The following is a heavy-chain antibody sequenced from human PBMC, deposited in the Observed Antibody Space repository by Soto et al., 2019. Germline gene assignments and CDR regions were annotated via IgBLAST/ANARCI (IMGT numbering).Heavy chain of an antibody. D-gene: IGHD3-22*01. J-gene: IGHJ4*02. CDR1: GYTFTSYG. Sequence: ASVKVSCKASGYTFTSYGINWVRPAPGRGLEWMGWLNPGNGNTKYSQQFQGRVIIDRDTSASTAYMELSSRRSEDTAVYYCARGGYFDSSNYLAYWGLGTLVTVSS. CDR2: LNPGNGNT. V-gene: IGHV1-3*01. CDR3: ARGGYFDSSNYLAY.